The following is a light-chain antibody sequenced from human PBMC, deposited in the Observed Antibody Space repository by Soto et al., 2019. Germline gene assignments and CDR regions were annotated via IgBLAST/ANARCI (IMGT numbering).Light chain of an antibody. CDR2: TNN. Sequence: QSVLTQPPSASGAPGQRVTISCSGSNSNIGSHVVNWYQQVPGTAPKLLIYTNNQRPSGVPDGFSDSKSSTSASLAISGLQSEDGADYYCAAWDGSLQSWVFGGGTKLTVL. J-gene: IGLJ3*02. V-gene: IGLV1-44*01. CDR3: AAWDGSLQSWV. CDR1: NSNIGSHV.